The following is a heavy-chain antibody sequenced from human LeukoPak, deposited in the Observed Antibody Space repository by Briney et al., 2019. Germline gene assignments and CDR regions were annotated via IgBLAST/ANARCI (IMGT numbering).Heavy chain of an antibody. CDR1: GGSISSYY. CDR2: IYYSGST. D-gene: IGHD3-10*01. J-gene: IGHJ4*02. CDR3: ARERAYYGSGEEYFDY. Sequence: SETLSLTYTVSGGSISSYYWSWIRQPPEKGLEWIGYIYYSGSTNYNPSLKSRVTISVDTSKNQFSLKLSSVTAADTAVYYCARERAYYGSGEEYFDYWGQGTLVTVSS. V-gene: IGHV4-59*01.